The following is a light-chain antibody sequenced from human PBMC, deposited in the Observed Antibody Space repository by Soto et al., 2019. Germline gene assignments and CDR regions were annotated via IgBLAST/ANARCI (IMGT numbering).Light chain of an antibody. CDR3: QQYYGTAAWT. J-gene: IGKJ1*01. CDR2: WAS. CDR1: QSVLYSSSNKNY. Sequence: DIVLTQSPDSLAVSLDERATINCRSSQSVLYSSSNKNYLAWYQQKPGQSPKLLIYWASTRESGFPERFSGSGSGTDFTLTISSLQAEDVAVYYCQQYYGTAAWTFGQGTKVEIK. V-gene: IGKV4-1*01.